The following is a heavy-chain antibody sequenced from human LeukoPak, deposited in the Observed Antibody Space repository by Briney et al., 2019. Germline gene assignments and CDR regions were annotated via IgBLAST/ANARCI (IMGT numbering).Heavy chain of an antibody. CDR3: ARIRPQMTYFDY. D-gene: IGHD5-24*01. J-gene: IGHJ4*02. V-gene: IGHV4-39*01. CDR1: GGSISSSSYY. CDR2: IYYSGST. Sequence: SETLSLTCTVSGGSISSSSYYCGWIRQPPGKGLEWIGSIYYSGSTYYNPSLKSRVTISVDTSKNQFSLKLSSVTAADTAVYYCARIRPQMTYFDYWGQGTLVTVSS.